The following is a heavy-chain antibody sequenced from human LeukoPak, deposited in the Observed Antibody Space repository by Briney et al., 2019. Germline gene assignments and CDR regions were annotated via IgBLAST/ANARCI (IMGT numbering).Heavy chain of an antibody. J-gene: IGHJ4*02. V-gene: IGHV1-18*01. CDR2: ISAYNGNT. CDR1: GYTFTSYG. Sequence: ASVKVSCKASGYTFTSYGISWVRQAPGQGLEWMGWISAYNGNTNYAQKLQGRVTMTTDTSTSTAYMELRSLRSDDTAVYYCAKGSAYDSSGPLRYYFDYWGQGTLVTVSS. D-gene: IGHD3-22*01. CDR3: AKGSAYDSSGPLRYYFDY.